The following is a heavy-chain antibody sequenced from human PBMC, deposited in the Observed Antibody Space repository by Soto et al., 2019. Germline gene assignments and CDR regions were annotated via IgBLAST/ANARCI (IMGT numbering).Heavy chain of an antibody. CDR1: GDSVSSGIYY. CDR3: ARDYFGYGGYFDY. Sequence: SETLSLTCTVSGDSVSSGIYYWSWIRQPPGKGLEWIGYIFDRGSTNYNPSLKSRVTISLDTSKNQISLKLSSVTAADTAVYYCARDYFGYGGYFDYWGQGTLVTVSS. V-gene: IGHV4-61*01. CDR2: IFDRGST. J-gene: IGHJ4*02. D-gene: IGHD5-18*01.